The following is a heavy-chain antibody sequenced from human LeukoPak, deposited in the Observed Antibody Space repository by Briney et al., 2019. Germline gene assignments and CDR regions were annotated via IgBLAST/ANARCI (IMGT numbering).Heavy chain of an antibody. D-gene: IGHD3-22*01. CDR1: GGSHSSYY. Sequence: SETLSLTCAVSGGSHSSYYWRWIRHPPGKGLGWIGYIYYSGSTNNNPSLKGRVTISVDTSKNQFSLKLSSVTAADTAVYYCARDRYYDSSGYYRFDYWGQGTLVTVSS. CDR2: IYYSGST. CDR3: ARDRYYDSSGYYRFDY. J-gene: IGHJ4*02. V-gene: IGHV4-59*01.